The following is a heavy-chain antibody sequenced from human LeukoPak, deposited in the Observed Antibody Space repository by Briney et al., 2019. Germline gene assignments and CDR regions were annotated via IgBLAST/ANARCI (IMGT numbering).Heavy chain of an antibody. J-gene: IGHJ6*03. CDR3: ARHVWVRGVIGYYYYYYMDV. CDR2: IYYSGGT. V-gene: IGHV4-59*08. CDR1: GGSISSYY. D-gene: IGHD3-10*01. Sequence: PSETLSLTCTVSGGSISSYYWSWIRQPPGKGLEWIGYIYYSGGTNYNPSLKSRVTISVDTSKNKFSLKLSSVTAADTAVYYRARHVWVRGVIGYYYYYYMDVWGKGTTVTISS.